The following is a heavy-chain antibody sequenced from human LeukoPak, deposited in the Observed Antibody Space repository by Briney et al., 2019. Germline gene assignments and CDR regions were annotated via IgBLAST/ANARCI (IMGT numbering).Heavy chain of an antibody. CDR3: TTSQGRYSSSWYFDY. D-gene: IGHD6-13*01. Sequence: GSLRLSCAAPGFTLSSHWMSRVRQAPGKGLEWVGRIKSKTDGGTTDYAAPVKGRFTISRDDSKNTLYLQMNSLKTEDTAVYYCTTSQGRYSSSWYFDYWGQGTLVTVSS. CDR2: IKSKTDGGTT. J-gene: IGHJ4*02. CDR1: GFTLSSHW. V-gene: IGHV3-15*01.